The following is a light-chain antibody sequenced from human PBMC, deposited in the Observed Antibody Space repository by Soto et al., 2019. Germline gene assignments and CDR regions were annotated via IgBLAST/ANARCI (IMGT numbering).Light chain of an antibody. Sequence: EIVLTQSPATLSLSPGERATLSCRASQSVSSYLAWYQQKPGQAPRLLIYDASNRATGIPARFSGSGSGTDFTLTISSLEPEDFAVYYCQQYAESPLTFGGGTKVDI. V-gene: IGKV3-11*01. J-gene: IGKJ4*01. CDR3: QQYAESPLT. CDR2: DAS. CDR1: QSVSSY.